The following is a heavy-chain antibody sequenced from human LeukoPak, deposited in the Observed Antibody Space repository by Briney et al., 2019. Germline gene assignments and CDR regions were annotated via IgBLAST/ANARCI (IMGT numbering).Heavy chain of an antibody. CDR2: INPNSGGT. J-gene: IGHJ4*02. Sequence: ASVKVSCEASGYTFTGYYMHWVRQAPGQGLEWMGWINPNSGGTNYAQKFQGRVTMTRDTSISTAYMELSRLRSDDTAVYYCARLSDYGDYGDYWGQGTLVTVSS. CDR3: ARLSDYGDYGDY. V-gene: IGHV1-2*02. CDR1: GYTFTGYY. D-gene: IGHD4-17*01.